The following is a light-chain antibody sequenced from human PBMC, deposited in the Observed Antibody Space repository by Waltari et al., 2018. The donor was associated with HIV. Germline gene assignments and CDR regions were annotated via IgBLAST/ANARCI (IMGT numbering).Light chain of an antibody. CDR1: RSNIGNND. J-gene: IGLJ3*02. CDR3: DAWDDSLSGRV. CDR2: RNN. Sequence: QSVLTQPPSASGTPGQRVTISCSGSRSNIGNNDVYWLQPLPRTAPKLLIYRNNQRPSGVPDRFTGSKSGTSVSLAISGLRSEDEADYYCDAWDDSLSGRVFGGGTKLTVL. V-gene: IGLV1-47*01.